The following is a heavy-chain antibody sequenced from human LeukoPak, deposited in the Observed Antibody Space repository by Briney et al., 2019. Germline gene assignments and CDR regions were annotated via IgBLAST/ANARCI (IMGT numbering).Heavy chain of an antibody. Sequence: GGSLRLSCAASGFTFSDYYMSWIRQAPGKGLEWVPYISSSGSTIYYADSVKGRFTISRDNAKNSLYLQMNSLRAEDTAVYYCARVWEPAAPFDPWGQGTLVTVSS. D-gene: IGHD2-2*01. V-gene: IGHV3-11*01. J-gene: IGHJ5*02. CDR2: ISSSGSTI. CDR1: GFTFSDYY. CDR3: ARVWEPAAPFDP.